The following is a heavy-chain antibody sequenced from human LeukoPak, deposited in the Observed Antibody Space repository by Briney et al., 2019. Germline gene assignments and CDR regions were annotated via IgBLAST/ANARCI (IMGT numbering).Heavy chain of an antibody. J-gene: IGHJ4*02. CDR2: IYYSGST. V-gene: IGHV4-39*01. CDR3: ASLLYDSSSEHDY. Sequence: SETLSLTCTVSGVSISSSSYYWGWIRQPPGKGLEWIGSIYYSGSTYYNPSLKSRVTISVDTSKNQFSLKLSSVTAADTAVYYCASLLYDSSSEHDYWGQGTLVTVSS. D-gene: IGHD3-22*01. CDR1: GVSISSSSYY.